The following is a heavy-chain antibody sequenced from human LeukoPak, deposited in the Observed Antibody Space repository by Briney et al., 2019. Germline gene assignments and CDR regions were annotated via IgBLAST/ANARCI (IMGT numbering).Heavy chain of an antibody. V-gene: IGHV1-69*06. CDR3: AREDSQYYFDY. J-gene: IGHJ4*02. Sequence: ASVKVSCKASGYTFTSYGTSWVRQAPGQGLEWMGGIIPIFGTANYAQKFQGRVTITADKSTSTAYMELSSLRSEDTAVYYCAREDSQYYFDYWGQGTLVTVSS. CDR2: IIPIFGTA. D-gene: IGHD2-15*01. CDR1: GYTFTSYG.